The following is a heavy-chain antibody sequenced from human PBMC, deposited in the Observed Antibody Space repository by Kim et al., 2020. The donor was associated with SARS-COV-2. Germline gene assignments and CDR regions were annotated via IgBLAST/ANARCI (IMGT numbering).Heavy chain of an antibody. CDR1: GFTFSSYA. D-gene: IGHD3-22*01. Sequence: GGSLRLSCAASGFTFSSYAMSWVRQAPGKGLEWVSAISGSGGSTYYADSVKGRFTISRDNSKNTLYLQMNSLRAEDTAVYYCAKALASSVTYYYDSSGYYYFDYWGQGTLVTVSS. CDR3: AKALASSVTYYYDSSGYYYFDY. V-gene: IGHV3-23*01. CDR2: ISGSGGST. J-gene: IGHJ4*02.